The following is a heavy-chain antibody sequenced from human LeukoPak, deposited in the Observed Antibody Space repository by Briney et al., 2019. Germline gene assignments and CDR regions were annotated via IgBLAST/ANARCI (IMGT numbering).Heavy chain of an antibody. Sequence: SETLSLTCAVYGGSFSGYYWSWIRQPPGKGLEWIGSIYYSGSTYYNPSLKSRVTISVDTSKNQFSLKLSSVTAADTAVYYCARAGQGYCTSASCFLSLDYWGQGTLVTVSS. CDR2: IYYSGST. CDR3: ARAGQGYCTSASCFLSLDY. V-gene: IGHV4-34*01. D-gene: IGHD2-2*01. CDR1: GGSFSGYY. J-gene: IGHJ4*02.